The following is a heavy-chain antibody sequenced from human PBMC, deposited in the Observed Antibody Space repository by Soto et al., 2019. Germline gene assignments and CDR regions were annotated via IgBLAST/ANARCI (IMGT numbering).Heavy chain of an antibody. J-gene: IGHJ4*02. CDR2: ISVSAGT. Sequence: PGGSLRLSCTASGFTFRTYAMTWFRQAPGKGLEWVSAISVSAGTFYATAVKGRFTISRDNSRSTVYLQMHSLRAEDSAIYYCAKEKDYDFNWGSDRFTSHYWGRGTLVTVSS. V-gene: IGHV3-23*01. CDR3: AKEKDYDFNWGSDRFTSHY. D-gene: IGHD3-16*02. CDR1: GFTFRTYA.